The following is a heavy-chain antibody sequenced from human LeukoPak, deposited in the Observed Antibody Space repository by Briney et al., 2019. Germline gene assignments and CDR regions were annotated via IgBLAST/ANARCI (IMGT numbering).Heavy chain of an antibody. Sequence: GSLSLTCSVSGDSIIGYYWGWIRQPPGKGLEWIGNIYYTGNTYYNSSLKSRVTISLDTSKNQFSLKVISMTAADTAAYYCTKSDGYGLIRICGRGTMVTVSS. CDR2: IYYTGNT. V-gene: IGHV4-39*07. CDR1: GDSIIGYY. CDR3: TKSDGYGLIRI. D-gene: IGHD3-10*01. J-gene: IGHJ3*02.